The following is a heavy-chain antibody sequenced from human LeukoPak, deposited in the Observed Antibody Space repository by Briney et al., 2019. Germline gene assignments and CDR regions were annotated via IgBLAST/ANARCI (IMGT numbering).Heavy chain of an antibody. CDR2: IIPILGIA. CDR1: GGTFSSYA. CDR3: AREGEEYCSSTSCLGRFDP. J-gene: IGHJ5*02. D-gene: IGHD2-2*01. V-gene: IGHV1-69*04. Sequence: SVKVSCKASGGTFSSYAISWVRQAPGQGLEWMGRIIPILGIANYAQKFQGRVTITADKSTSTAYMELSSLRSEDTAVYYCAREGEEYCSSTSCLGRFDPWGQGTLVTVSS.